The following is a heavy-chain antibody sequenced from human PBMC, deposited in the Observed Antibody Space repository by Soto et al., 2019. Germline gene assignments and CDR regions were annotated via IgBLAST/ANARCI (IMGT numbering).Heavy chain of an antibody. CDR2: INAGNGNT. D-gene: IGHD2-15*01. Sequence: ASVKVSCKASGYTFTSYAMHWVRQAPGQRLEWMGWINAGNGNTKYSQKFQGRVTITRDTSASTAYMELSSLRSEDTAVYYCASSLYCSGGSCYGDAFDIWGQGTMVTVS. CDR3: ASSLYCSGGSCYGDAFDI. CDR1: GYTFTSYA. V-gene: IGHV1-3*01. J-gene: IGHJ3*02.